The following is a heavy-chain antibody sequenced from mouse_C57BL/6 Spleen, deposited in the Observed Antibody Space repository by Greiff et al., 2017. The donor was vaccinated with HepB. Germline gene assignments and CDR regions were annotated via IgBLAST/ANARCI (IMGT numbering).Heavy chain of an antibody. D-gene: IGHD1-1*01. CDR2: IYPGDGDT. J-gene: IGHJ1*03. V-gene: IGHV1-82*01. Sequence: VQLQQSGPELVKPGASVKISCKASGYAFSSSWMNWVKQRPGKGLEWIGRIYPGDGDTNYNGKFKGKATLTADKSSSTAYMQLSSLTSEDSAVYFCARWDYYGSSSYWYFDVWGTRTTVTVSS. CDR3: ARWDYYGSSSYWYFDV. CDR1: GYAFSSSW.